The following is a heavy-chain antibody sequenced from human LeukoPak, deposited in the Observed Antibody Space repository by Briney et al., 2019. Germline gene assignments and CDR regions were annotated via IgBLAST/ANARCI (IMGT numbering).Heavy chain of an antibody. CDR3: ARGDSSWYSASGYYSYMEV. CDR2: IYTSRST. J-gene: IGHJ6*03. CDR1: GGSISSGSYY. V-gene: IGHV4-61*02. D-gene: IGHD6-13*01. Sequence: SDTLSLPCTVSGGSISSGSYYWSWIRQPAGKGLEWIGRIYTSRSTNYNPSLKNRVTILVDTSNHQFSLNRGCVTAAHTAVYYCARGDSSWYSASGYYSYMEVWGKGSPVT.